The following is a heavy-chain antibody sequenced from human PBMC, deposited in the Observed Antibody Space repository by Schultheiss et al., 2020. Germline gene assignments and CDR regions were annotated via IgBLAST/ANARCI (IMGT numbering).Heavy chain of an antibody. V-gene: IGHV1-18*01. CDR3: ARVGRYCSSTSCYGGFDP. CDR2: INPSGGST. J-gene: IGHJ5*02. CDR1: GYTFTSYG. Sequence: ASVKVSCKASGYTFTSYGISWVRQAPGQGLEWMGIINPSGGSTNYAQKLQGRVTMTTDTSTSTAYMELRSLRSDDTAVYYCARVGRYCSSTSCYGGFDPWGQGTLVTVSS. D-gene: IGHD2-2*01.